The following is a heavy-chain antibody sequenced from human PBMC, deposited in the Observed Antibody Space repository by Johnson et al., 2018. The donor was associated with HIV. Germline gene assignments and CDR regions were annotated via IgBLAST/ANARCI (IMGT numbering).Heavy chain of an antibody. Sequence: VQLVESGGGVVRPGGSLRLSCAASGFTFDDYGMSWVRQAPGKGLEWVSGINWNGGSTGYADSVKGRFTIYRDNAKNSLYLQMNSLRAEDTALYYCARDPSTAAADSKDAFDIWGQGTMVTVSS. V-gene: IGHV3-20*04. CDR1: GFTFDDYG. CDR2: INWNGGST. D-gene: IGHD6-13*01. J-gene: IGHJ3*02. CDR3: ARDPSTAAADSKDAFDI.